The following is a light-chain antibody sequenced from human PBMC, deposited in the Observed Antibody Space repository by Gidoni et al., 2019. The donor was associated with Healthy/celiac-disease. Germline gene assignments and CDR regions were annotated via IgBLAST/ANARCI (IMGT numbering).Light chain of an antibody. CDR1: QTISFN. J-gene: IGKJ2*01. CDR3: HQYNNWPPGDT. Sequence: EIVMTQSPAPLSVSPGERATLSCRASQTISFNLAWYQQKPGQAPRLLIHGASTRATGIPPRFSGSGSGTEFTLTISSLQSEDFADYYCHQYNNWPPGDTFGQGTKLEIK. V-gene: IGKV3-15*01. CDR2: GAS.